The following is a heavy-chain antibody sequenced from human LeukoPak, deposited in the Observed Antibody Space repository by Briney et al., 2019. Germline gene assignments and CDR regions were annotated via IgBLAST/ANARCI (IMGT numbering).Heavy chain of an antibody. Sequence: GGSLRLSCAASGFTFSSYWMSWVRQAPGKGLEWVANIKQDGSEKYYVDSVKGRFTISRDNAKNSLYLQMNSLRAEDTAVYYCARNGPYNYYDSSGYRSYYFDYWGQGTLVTVSS. V-gene: IGHV3-7*01. CDR2: IKQDGSEK. J-gene: IGHJ4*02. CDR1: GFTFSSYW. D-gene: IGHD3-22*01. CDR3: ARNGPYNYYDSSGYRSYYFDY.